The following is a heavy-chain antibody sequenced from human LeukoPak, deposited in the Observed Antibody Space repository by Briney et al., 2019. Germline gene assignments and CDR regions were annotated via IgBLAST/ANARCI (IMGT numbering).Heavy chain of an antibody. CDR2: MNPNSGNT. CDR3: ARDYDFWSGYYYYYGMDV. J-gene: IGHJ6*02. D-gene: IGHD3-3*01. V-gene: IGHV1-8*01. Sequence: ASVKVSCKASGYTFTSYDINWVRQATGQGLEWMGWMNPNSGNTGYAQKLQGRVTMTTDTSTSTAYMELRSLRSDDTAVYYCARDYDFWSGYYYYYGMDVWGQGTTVTVSS. CDR1: GYTFTSYD.